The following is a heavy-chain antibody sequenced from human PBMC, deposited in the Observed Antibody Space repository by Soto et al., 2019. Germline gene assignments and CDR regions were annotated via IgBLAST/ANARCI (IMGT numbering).Heavy chain of an antibody. V-gene: IGHV3-21*01. J-gene: IGHJ4*02. CDR3: ARDQSLEYSRRPLYYFDY. CDR2: ISSSSSYI. D-gene: IGHD6-6*01. CDR1: GFTFSSYS. Sequence: PGGSLRLSCAASGFTFSSYSMNWVRQAPGKGLEWVSSISSSSSYIYYADSVKGRFTISRDNAKNSLYLQMNSLRAEDTAVYYCARDQSLEYSRRPLYYFDYWGQGTLVTVSS.